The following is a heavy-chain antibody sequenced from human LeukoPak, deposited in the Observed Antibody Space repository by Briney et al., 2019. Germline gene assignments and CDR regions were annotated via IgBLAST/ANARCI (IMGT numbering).Heavy chain of an antibody. CDR2: IYYSGST. J-gene: IGHJ5*02. CDR1: GGSISSYY. Sequence: SETLSLTCTVSGGSISSYYWSWIRQPPGKGLEWIGYIYYSGSTNYNPSLKSRVTISVDTSKHQFSLKLSSVTAADTAVYYCARKVCSGGSCNWFDPWGQGTLVTVSS. CDR3: ARKVCSGGSCNWFDP. D-gene: IGHD2-15*01. V-gene: IGHV4-59*01.